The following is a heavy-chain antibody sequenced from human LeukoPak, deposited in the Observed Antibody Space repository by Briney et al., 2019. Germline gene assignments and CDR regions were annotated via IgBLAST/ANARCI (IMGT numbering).Heavy chain of an antibody. CDR1: EFTFSTYW. Sequence: GGSLRLSCAASEFTFSTYWMSWVRQAPGKGLEWVADIKQDGSKKYYVDSVKGRFTISRQNAKNSLFLQMNSLRVEDTAVYYCARHRSGGSQDDAFDIWGQGTMVTVSS. CDR2: IKQDGSKK. D-gene: IGHD2-15*01. CDR3: ARHRSGGSQDDAFDI. V-gene: IGHV3-7*01. J-gene: IGHJ3*02.